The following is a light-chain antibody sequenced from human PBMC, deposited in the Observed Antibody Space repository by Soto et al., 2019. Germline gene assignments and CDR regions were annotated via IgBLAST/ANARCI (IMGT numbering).Light chain of an antibody. CDR3: GTWDSRLSIVV. CDR2: END. V-gene: IGLV1-51*02. CDR1: SSNIGAHY. J-gene: IGLJ1*01. Sequence: QSVLTQPPSVSAAPGQLVTMSCSGGSSNIGAHYVSWHQQVPGTAPKLLIYENDKRPSGIPDRFSGSKSGTSATLGITGLQTGDEADYYCGTWDSRLSIVVFGTGTKVTVL.